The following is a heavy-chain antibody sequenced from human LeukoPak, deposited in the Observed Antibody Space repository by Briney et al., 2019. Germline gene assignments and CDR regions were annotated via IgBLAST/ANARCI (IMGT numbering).Heavy chain of an antibody. V-gene: IGHV4-59*12. Sequence: ASETLSLTCTVSGGSISSYYWSWIRQPPGKGLEWIGYIYYSGSTNYNPSLKSRVTISVDTSKNQFPLKLSSVTAADTAVYYCARAGFISVTIDYWGQGTLVTVSS. CDR1: GGSISSYY. CDR2: IYYSGST. D-gene: IGHD4-17*01. J-gene: IGHJ4*02. CDR3: ARAGFISVTIDY.